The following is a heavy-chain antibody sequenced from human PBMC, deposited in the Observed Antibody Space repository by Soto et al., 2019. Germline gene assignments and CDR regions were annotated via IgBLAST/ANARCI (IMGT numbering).Heavy chain of an antibody. Sequence: GGSLRLSCAASGFTFTSYGLHWVRQAPGKGLEWVAVISYDGSNKYYADSVKGRFTRSRNNCKNTLYRQMKSMRAEDTVVYYCAKGLGRAAYYYYYGMDVWGQGTTVTVS. CDR3: AKGLGRAAYYYYYGMDV. D-gene: IGHD1-26*01. J-gene: IGHJ6*02. CDR1: GFTFTSYG. V-gene: IGHV3-30*18. CDR2: ISYDGSNK.